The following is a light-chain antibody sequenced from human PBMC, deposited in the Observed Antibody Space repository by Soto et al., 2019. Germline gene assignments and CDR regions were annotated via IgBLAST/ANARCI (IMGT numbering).Light chain of an antibody. Sequence: EIVLTQSPGTLALSPGERATLSCRASQSVDSKYFSWYPQKPGQAPRLLVYGGSRRATGVPDRFSGAGSGTDFTLTISRLEPEDFAVCYWQQYAFSPRTFGQGTRLQIK. V-gene: IGKV3-20*01. CDR1: QSVDSKY. CDR2: GGS. CDR3: QQYAFSPRT. J-gene: IGKJ5*01.